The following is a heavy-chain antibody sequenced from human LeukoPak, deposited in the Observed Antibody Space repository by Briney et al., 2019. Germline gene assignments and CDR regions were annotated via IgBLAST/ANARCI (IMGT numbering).Heavy chain of an antibody. CDR3: ARGEDRYCSGGSCYYYYYGMDV. CDR1: GFTFSDYY. Sequence: PGGSLRLSCAASGFTFSDYYMSWIRQAPGKGLEWVSYISSSGSTIYYADSVKGRFTISRDNAKNSLYLQMNSLRAEDTAVYYWARGEDRYCSGGSCYYYYYGMDVWGQGTTVTVSS. D-gene: IGHD2-15*01. J-gene: IGHJ6*02. V-gene: IGHV3-11*04. CDR2: ISSSGSTI.